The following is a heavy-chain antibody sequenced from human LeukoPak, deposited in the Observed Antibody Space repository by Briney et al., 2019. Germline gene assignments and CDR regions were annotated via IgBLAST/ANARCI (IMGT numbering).Heavy chain of an antibody. CDR2: ISAYNGNT. V-gene: IGHV1-18*01. J-gene: IGHJ5*02. D-gene: IGHD1-26*01. Sequence: ASVKVSCKASGYTFTSYGISWVRQAPGQGLEWMGWISAYNGNTNYAQKLQGRITMTTDTSTSTAYMELRSLRSDDTAVYYCARVFPYRGTSPWAREPRVTVSS. CDR1: GYTFTSYG. CDR3: ARVFPYRGTSP.